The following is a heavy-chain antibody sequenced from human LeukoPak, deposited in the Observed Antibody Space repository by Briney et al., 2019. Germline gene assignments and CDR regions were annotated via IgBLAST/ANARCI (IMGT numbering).Heavy chain of an antibody. D-gene: IGHD6-19*01. J-gene: IGHJ6*02. CDR3: ARGHWYSSGWLYFSQGTFDYYYYGMDV. V-gene: IGHV1-8*01. Sequence: ASVKVSCKASGYTFTSYDINWVRQATGQGLEWMGWMNPNSGNTGYAQKFQGRVTMTRNTSISTAYMELSSLRSEDTAVYYCARGHWYSSGWLYFSQGTFDYYYYGMDVWGQGTTVTVSS. CDR2: MNPNSGNT. CDR1: GYTFTSYD.